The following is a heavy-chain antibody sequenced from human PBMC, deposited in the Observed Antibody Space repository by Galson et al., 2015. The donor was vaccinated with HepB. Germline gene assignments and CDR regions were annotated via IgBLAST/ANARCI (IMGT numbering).Heavy chain of an antibody. CDR2: IYSGGST. CDR1: GFTVSSNY. J-gene: IGHJ2*01. CDR3: ARAGYSSSWYVRYFDL. Sequence: SLRLSCAASGFTVSSNYMSWVRQAPGKGLEWVSVIYSGGSTYYADSVKGRFTISRDNSKNTLYLQMNSLRAEDTAVYYCARAGYSSSWYVRYFDLWGRGTLVTVSS. V-gene: IGHV3-66*01. D-gene: IGHD6-13*01.